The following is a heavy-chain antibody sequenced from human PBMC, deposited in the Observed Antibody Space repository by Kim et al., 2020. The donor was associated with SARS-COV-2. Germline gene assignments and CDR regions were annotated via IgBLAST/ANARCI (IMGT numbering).Heavy chain of an antibody. CDR1: GGSFSGYY. D-gene: IGHD1-7*01. CDR2: INHSGST. J-gene: IGHJ6*03. V-gene: IGHV4-34*01. Sequence: SETLSLTCAVYGGSFSGYYWSWIRQPPGKGLEWIGEINHSGSTNYNPSLKSRVTISVDTSKNQFSLKLSSVTAADTAVYYCARGGLELLRYYYYMDVWGKGTTVTVSS. CDR3: ARGGLELLRYYYYMDV.